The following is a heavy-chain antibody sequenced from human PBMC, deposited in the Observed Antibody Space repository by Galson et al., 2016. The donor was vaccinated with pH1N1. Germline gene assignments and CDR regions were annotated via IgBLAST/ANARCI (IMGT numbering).Heavy chain of an antibody. J-gene: IGHJ6*02. CDR2: IIPMFPTP. V-gene: IGHV1-69*13. CDR3: ARPDQGAPYYYYGMDV. D-gene: IGHD3-16*01. CDR1: GGTFSRHAIGSYA. Sequence: SVKVSCKASGGTFSRHAIGSYAISWVRQAPGQGLEWMGGIIPMFPTPRYAQKFQDRVTITADASTSTAYMELSSLRSEDTAVYYCARPDQGAPYYYYGMDVWGQGTTVTVSS.